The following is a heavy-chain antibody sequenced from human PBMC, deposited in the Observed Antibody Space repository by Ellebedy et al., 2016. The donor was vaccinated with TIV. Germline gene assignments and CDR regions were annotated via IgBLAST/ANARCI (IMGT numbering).Heavy chain of an antibody. J-gene: IGHJ4*02. CDR1: GFIFNNYN. CDR2: ISGSGTHI. Sequence: GESLKISCAASGFIFNNYNMNWVRQAPGRGLEWLSSISGSGTHIYYADSVKGRFSISRDNAKNSLYLEMNSLRVEDTAVYYCARDLARGTGMPRGYWGQGTLVIVSS. CDR3: ARDLARGTGMPRGY. D-gene: IGHD5-18*01. V-gene: IGHV3-21*01.